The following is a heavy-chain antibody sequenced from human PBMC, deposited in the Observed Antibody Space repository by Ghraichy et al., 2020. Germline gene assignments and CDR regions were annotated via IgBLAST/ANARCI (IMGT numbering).Heavy chain of an antibody. Sequence: GGSLRLSCAASGFTFSSYTMTLVRQAPGKGLEWVSSISSSGTYVYYGDSVKGRFTISRDNAKQSLFLQMNTLRAEDTAVYYCAEGGSGSYPRDDAFENWGQGTMVAVSP. J-gene: IGHJ3*02. D-gene: IGHD3-10*01. CDR1: GFTFSSYT. V-gene: IGHV3-21*01. CDR3: AEGGSGSYPRDDAFEN. CDR2: ISSSGTYV.